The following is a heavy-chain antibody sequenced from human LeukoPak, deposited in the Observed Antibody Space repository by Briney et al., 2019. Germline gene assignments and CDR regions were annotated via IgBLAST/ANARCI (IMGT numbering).Heavy chain of an antibody. Sequence: PGGSLRLSCVASGFSFSSYSTNWVRQAPGKGLEWISYISSSSATIYYADSVKGGFTVYRDNDKGSVYLQMNSLRAEDTAVYYCARVRQSPQIQLYYYYMDVWGTGTTVTVSS. J-gene: IGHJ6*03. D-gene: IGHD5-18*01. CDR3: ARVRQSPQIQLYYYYMDV. CDR2: ISSSSATI. CDR1: GFSFSSYS. V-gene: IGHV3-48*04.